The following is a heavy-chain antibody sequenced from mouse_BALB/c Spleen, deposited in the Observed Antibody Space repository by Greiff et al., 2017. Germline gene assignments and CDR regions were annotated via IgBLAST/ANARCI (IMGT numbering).Heavy chain of an antibody. Sequence: EVQLQQSGPGLVKPSQSLSLTCTVTGYSITSDYAWNWIRQFPGNKLEWMGYISYSGSTSYNPSLKSRISITRDTSKNQFFLQLNSVTTEDTATYYCARYPTGTFAMDYWGQGTSVTVSS. D-gene: IGHD4-1*02. CDR2: ISYSGST. CDR1: GYSITSDYA. V-gene: IGHV3-2*02. CDR3: ARYPTGTFAMDY. J-gene: IGHJ4*01.